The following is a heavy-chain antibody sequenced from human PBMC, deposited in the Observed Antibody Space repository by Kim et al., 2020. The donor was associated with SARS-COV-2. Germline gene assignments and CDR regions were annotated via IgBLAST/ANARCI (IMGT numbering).Heavy chain of an antibody. CDR3: ARHRSIAARPRNWFDP. Sequence: SETLSLTCTVSGGSISSSSYYWGWIRQPPGKGLEWIGSIYYSGSTYYNPSLKSRVTISVDTSKNQFSLKLSSVTAADTAVYYCARHRSIAARPRNWFDPWGQGTLVTVSS. D-gene: IGHD6-6*01. J-gene: IGHJ5*02. CDR2: IYYSGST. CDR1: GGSISSSSYY. V-gene: IGHV4-39*01.